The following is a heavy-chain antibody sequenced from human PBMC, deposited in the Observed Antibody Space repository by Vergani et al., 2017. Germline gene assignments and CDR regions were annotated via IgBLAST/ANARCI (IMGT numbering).Heavy chain of an antibody. Sequence: QVQLVQSGAEVKKPGSSVKVSCKASGGTFSSYAISWVRQAPGQGLEWMGRIIPIFGTAHYAQNFQGRVTIAADDSTRTAYMELSSLRSEDTAVYYCAREVSSWNWFDPWGQGTLVTVSS. CDR2: IIPIFGTA. J-gene: IGHJ5*02. D-gene: IGHD6-13*01. CDR3: AREVSSWNWFDP. V-gene: IGHV1-69*18. CDR1: GGTFSSYA.